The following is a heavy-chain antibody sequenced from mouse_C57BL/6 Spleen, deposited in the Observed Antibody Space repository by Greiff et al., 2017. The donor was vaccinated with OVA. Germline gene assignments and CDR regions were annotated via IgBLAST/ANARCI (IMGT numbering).Heavy chain of an antibody. Sequence: EVQLQQSGAELVRPGASVKLSCTASGFNIKDDYMHWVKQRPEQGLEWIGWIDPENGDTAYASKFQGKATITADTSSTTAYMQLSSLPSEDTAVYYCTPTPQAYAMDYWGQGTSVTVSS. J-gene: IGHJ4*01. D-gene: IGHD3-2*02. V-gene: IGHV14-4*01. CDR3: TPTPQAYAMDY. CDR2: IDPENGDT. CDR1: GFNIKDDY.